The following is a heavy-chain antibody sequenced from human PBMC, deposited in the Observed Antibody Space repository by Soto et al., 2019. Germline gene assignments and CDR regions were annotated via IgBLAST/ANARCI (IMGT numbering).Heavy chain of an antibody. CDR1: GGSISSGGYY. CDR2: IYYSGST. J-gene: IGHJ4*02. CDR3: ASYRGVPYYFDY. V-gene: IGHV4-31*03. Sequence: QVQLQESGPGLVKPSQTLSLNCTVYGGSISSGGYYWSWIRQHPGKGMGWIGYIYYSGSTYYTPSLKSRVTISVDTSKNQFSLKLSSVTAADTAVYYCASYRGVPYYFDYWGRGTLFTVSS. D-gene: IGHD3-10*01.